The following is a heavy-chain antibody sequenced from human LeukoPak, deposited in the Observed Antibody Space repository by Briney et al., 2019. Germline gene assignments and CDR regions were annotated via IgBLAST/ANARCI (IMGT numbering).Heavy chain of an antibody. D-gene: IGHD5-12*01. CDR2: INPIFGTA. CDR1: GGTFRSYA. J-gene: IGHJ4*02. V-gene: IGHV1-69*13. Sequence: SVKVSCKASGGTFRSYAISWVRQAPGQGLEWMGGINPIFGTANYAQKFQGSVTITADESASTAYMELSSLRSEDTAVYYCAPEARYSGYASGYWGQGTLVTVSS. CDR3: APEARYSGYASGY.